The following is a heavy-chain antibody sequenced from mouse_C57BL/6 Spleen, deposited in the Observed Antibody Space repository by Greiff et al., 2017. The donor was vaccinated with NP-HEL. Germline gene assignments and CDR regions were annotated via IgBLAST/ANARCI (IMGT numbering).Heavy chain of an antibody. V-gene: IGHV1-69*01. CDR2: IDPSDSYT. Sequence: QVQLQQPGAELVMPGASVKLSCKASGYTFTSYWMHWVKQRPGHGLEWIGEIDPSDSYTNYNQKFKGKSTLTVDKSSSTAYMQLSSLTSEDSAVYYCARSLDSSGDFDYWGQGTTLTVSS. CDR1: GYTFTSYW. D-gene: IGHD3-2*02. J-gene: IGHJ2*01. CDR3: ARSLDSSGDFDY.